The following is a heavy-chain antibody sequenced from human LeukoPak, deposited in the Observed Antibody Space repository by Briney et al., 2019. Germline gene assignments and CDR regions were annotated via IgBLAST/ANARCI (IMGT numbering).Heavy chain of an antibody. Sequence: GASVKVSCKASGYTFTGYYMHWVRQAPGQGLEWMGWINPNSGGTNYAQKFQGRVTMTRDTSISTAYMELSRLRSDDTAVYYCARVSGIAAAGYFDYWGQGTLVTVSS. D-gene: IGHD6-13*01. J-gene: IGHJ4*02. V-gene: IGHV1-2*02. CDR1: GYTFTGYY. CDR2: INPNSGGT. CDR3: ARVSGIAAAGYFDY.